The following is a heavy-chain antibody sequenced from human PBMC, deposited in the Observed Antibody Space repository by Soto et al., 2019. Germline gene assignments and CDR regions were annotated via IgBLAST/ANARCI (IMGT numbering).Heavy chain of an antibody. CDR2: IIPILGIA. CDR1: GGTFSSYT. Sequence: SVKVSCKASGGTFSSYTISWVRQAPGQGLEWMGRIIPILGIANYAQKFQGRVTITADKSTSTAYMELSSLRSDDTAVYYCAREGNSYGMDVWGQGTTVTVSS. CDR3: AREGNSYGMDV. D-gene: IGHD6-13*01. V-gene: IGHV1-69*04. J-gene: IGHJ6*02.